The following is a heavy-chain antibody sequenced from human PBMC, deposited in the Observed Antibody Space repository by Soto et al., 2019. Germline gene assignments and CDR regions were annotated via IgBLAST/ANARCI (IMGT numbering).Heavy chain of an antibody. Sequence: SETLSLTCTFSGLSISSYYWSWIRQPPGKGLEWIGYMYYSGSTNYNPSLKSRVTISVDTSKNQFSLKLSSVTAADTAVYYCARDFFSGGVFDIWGQGTMVT. D-gene: IGHD2-8*01. CDR3: ARDFFSGGVFDI. CDR1: GLSISSYY. J-gene: IGHJ3*02. CDR2: MYYSGST. V-gene: IGHV4-59*01.